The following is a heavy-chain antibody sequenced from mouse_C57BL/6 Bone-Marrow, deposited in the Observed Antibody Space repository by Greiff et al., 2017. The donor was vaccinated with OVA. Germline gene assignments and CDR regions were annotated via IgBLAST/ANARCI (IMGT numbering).Heavy chain of an antibody. CDR1: GFTFSDYY. J-gene: IGHJ4*01. CDR2: ISNGGGST. Sequence: EAKVEESGGGLVQPGGSLKLSCAASGFTFSDYYMYWVRQTPEKRLEWVAYISNGGGSTYYPDTVKGRFTISRDNAKNTLYLQMSRLKSEDTAMYYCARDLGADDYDLYYAMDYWGQGTSVTVSS. V-gene: IGHV5-12*01. D-gene: IGHD2-4*01. CDR3: ARDLGADDYDLYYAMDY.